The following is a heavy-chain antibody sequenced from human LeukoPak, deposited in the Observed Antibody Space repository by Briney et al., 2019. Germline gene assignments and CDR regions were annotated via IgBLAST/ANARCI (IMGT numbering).Heavy chain of an antibody. D-gene: IGHD3-10*01. J-gene: IGHJ5*02. CDR2: IYYSGST. CDR1: GGSISSSSYY. Sequence: PSETLSLTCTVSGGSISSSSYYWGWIRQPPGKGLEWIGSIYYSGSTYYNPSLKSRVTISVDTSTNQFSLKLSSVTAADTAVYYCARHLPSNIWFGELSSFYPWGQGTLVTVSS. V-gene: IGHV4-39*01. CDR3: ARHLPSNIWFGELSSFYP.